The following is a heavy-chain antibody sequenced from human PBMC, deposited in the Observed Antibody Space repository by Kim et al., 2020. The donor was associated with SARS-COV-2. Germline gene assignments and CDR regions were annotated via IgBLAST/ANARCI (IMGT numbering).Heavy chain of an antibody. CDR1: GGSFSGYY. Sequence: SETLSLTCAVYGGSFSGYYWSWIRQPPGKGLEWIGEINHSGSTNYNPSLKSRVTISVDTSKNQFSLKLSSVTAADTAVYYCARASLTISHYDFWSGYYPRPNCYYYMDVWGKGTTVTVSS. J-gene: IGHJ6*03. D-gene: IGHD3-3*01. CDR3: ARASLTISHYDFWSGYYPRPNCYYYMDV. V-gene: IGHV4-34*01. CDR2: INHSGST.